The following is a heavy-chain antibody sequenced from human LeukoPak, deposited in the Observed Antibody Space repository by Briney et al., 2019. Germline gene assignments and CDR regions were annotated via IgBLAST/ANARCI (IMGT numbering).Heavy chain of an antibody. J-gene: IGHJ4*02. Sequence: SVKVSCKASGGTFSSYAISWVRQAPGQGLEWMGGIIPIFGTANYAQKFQGRVTITADESTSTAYMELSSLRSEDTAVYYCARVAPTGYYYDSSGYYHFDYWAREPWSPSPQ. CDR1: GGTFSSYA. CDR2: IIPIFGTA. CDR3: ARVAPTGYYYDSSGYYHFDY. V-gene: IGHV1-69*13. D-gene: IGHD3-22*01.